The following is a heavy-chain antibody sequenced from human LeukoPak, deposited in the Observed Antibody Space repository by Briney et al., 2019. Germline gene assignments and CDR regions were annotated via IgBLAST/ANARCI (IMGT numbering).Heavy chain of an antibody. CDR3: ASSSLRDFRSGYRHFDY. CDR1: GGSLCIGEYY. CDR2: IPYSGST. V-gene: IGHV4-39*01. J-gene: IGHJ4*02. Sequence: PSETLSLTCTVSGGSLCIGEYYWGWIRQPPGKGLEWIGIIPYSGSTYYNASLKSRVTISVDTSKTQFSLKLSSVTAADTAVYYCASSSLRDFRSGYRHFDYWGQGALVTVSS. D-gene: IGHD3-3*01.